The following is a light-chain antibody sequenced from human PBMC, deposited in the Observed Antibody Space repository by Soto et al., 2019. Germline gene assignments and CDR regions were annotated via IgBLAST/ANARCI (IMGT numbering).Light chain of an antibody. CDR1: QRVTSF. CDR2: AAS. CDR3: QQSYSAPYT. J-gene: IGKJ2*01. Sequence: DIQMTQSPSSLSASVGDRVIITCRASQRVTSFINWYRQRPGKAPELLIFAASTLHSGVPSRFSGSGSGTDFTLNITSLHPGDIGVYFCQQSYSAPYTFGQGTKLAIK. V-gene: IGKV1-39*01.